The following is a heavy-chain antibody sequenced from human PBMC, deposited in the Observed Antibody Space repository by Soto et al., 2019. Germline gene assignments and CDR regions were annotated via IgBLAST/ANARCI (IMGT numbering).Heavy chain of an antibody. V-gene: IGHV3-23*01. CDR1: GSTFRSYA. CDR3: AKRLWFGEFADF. Sequence: GGSLRLSCAVSGSTFRSYAMSWVRQVPGKGLEWVSGISGSGGSTYYADSVKGRFTMSRDNSKNTLYLQMNSLRAEDTAVYYCAKRLWFGEFADFWGQGTMVTVSS. CDR2: ISGSGGST. D-gene: IGHD3-10*01. J-gene: IGHJ3*01.